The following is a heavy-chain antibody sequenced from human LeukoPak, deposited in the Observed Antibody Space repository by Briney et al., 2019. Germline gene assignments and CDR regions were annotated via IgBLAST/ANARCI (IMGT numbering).Heavy chain of an antibody. D-gene: IGHD3-22*01. CDR3: ARGRHDITMIVVVMTSVSYYLDV. Sequence: PSETLSLTCAVYGGPFSGYHWTWIRQSPGKGLEWIGDINPSGSTHYNPSLKSRLTISVDTSKNQFSLKLRSVTAADTAVYYCARGRHDITMIVVVMTSVSYYLDVWGKGTTVTVS. CDR2: INPSGST. V-gene: IGHV4-34*01. CDR1: GGPFSGYH. J-gene: IGHJ6*03.